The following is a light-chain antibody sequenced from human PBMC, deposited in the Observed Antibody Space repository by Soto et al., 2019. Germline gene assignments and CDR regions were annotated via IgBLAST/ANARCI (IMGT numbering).Light chain of an antibody. V-gene: IGKV1-6*01. CDR2: AAS. CDR1: QGIRSE. Sequence: AIQMTQSPSSLSASVGDRVIITCRASQGIRSELTWYQQKPGRAPKVLIYAASILQSGVPSRFRGSGSGTDFTLTISSLQPEDFATYYCLQDYNYPWTFGQGTKVEIK. CDR3: LQDYNYPWT. J-gene: IGKJ1*01.